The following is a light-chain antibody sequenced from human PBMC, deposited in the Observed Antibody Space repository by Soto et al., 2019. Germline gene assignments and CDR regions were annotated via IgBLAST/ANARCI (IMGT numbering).Light chain of an antibody. CDR1: QGISSW. J-gene: IGKJ2*01. CDR3: QQANSLPYT. CDR2: ATS. V-gene: IGKV1D-12*01. Sequence: DIQMTQSPSSVSASVGDRVTITCRASQGISSWLAWYQQKPGNAPRLLIYATSSLQSGVPSRFRGSGSGTHFTLTINSLQPEEFATYYCQQANSLPYTFGQGTKLEIK.